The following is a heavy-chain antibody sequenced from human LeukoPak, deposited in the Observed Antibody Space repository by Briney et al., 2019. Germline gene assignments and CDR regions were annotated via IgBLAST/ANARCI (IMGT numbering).Heavy chain of an antibody. V-gene: IGHV1-69*06. CDR2: IIPIFGTA. D-gene: IGHD3-22*01. CDR3: ARLDPDYYDSSGYSQVAFDI. CDR1: GGTFSSYA. J-gene: IGHJ3*02. Sequence: ASVKVSCKASGGTFSSYAISWVRQAPGQGLEWMGGIIPIFGTANYAQKFQGRVTITADKSTSTAYMELSSLRSEDTAVYYCARLDPDYYDSSGYSQVAFDIWVQGTMVTVSS.